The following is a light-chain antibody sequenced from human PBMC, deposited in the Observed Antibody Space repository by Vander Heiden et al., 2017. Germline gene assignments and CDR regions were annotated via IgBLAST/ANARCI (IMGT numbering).Light chain of an antibody. CDR2: WAS. CDR1: QSVLYSSNNKNY. J-gene: IGKJ2*01. Sequence: DIVMTQSPDSLAVSLGERATINCKSSQSVLYSSNNKNYLAWYQQKPGQPPKLLSYWASTRESAVPDPFSGSRSGTDFTLTISSLQAEDVAVYYCHLDDSTGDTFGQGTRLEMK. CDR3: HLDDSTGDT. V-gene: IGKV4-1*01.